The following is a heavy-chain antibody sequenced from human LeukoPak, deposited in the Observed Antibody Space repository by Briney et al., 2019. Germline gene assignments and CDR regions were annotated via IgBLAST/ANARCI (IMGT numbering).Heavy chain of an antibody. D-gene: IGHD3-22*01. V-gene: IGHV3-48*01. CDR3: AKSSSSYYDSSGYLDY. CDR2: ISSSTTTI. Sequence: GGSLRLSCAASGFTFSSYSMNWVRQAPGKGLEWVSYISSSTTTIYYADSVKGRFTISRDNAKNSLYLQMNSLRAEDTAVYYCAKSSSSYYDSSGYLDYWGQGTLVTVSS. CDR1: GFTFSSYS. J-gene: IGHJ4*02.